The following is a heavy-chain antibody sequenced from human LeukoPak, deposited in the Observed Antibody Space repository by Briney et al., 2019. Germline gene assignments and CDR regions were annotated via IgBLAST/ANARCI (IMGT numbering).Heavy chain of an antibody. CDR1: RLSFSAFG. CDR3: AKDVLVVGGKDDHYPMDV. V-gene: IGHV3-30*02. CDR2: IRYDGSQK. Sequence: GGSLRLSCAVSRLSFSAFGMHWVRQAPGKGLEWVAFIRYDGSQKYYSESVKGRFTVSRDNAKDTLFLQMTGLRVEDTAIYYCAKDVLVVGGKDDHYPMDVWGQGTTVIVSS. D-gene: IGHD1-26*01. J-gene: IGHJ6*02.